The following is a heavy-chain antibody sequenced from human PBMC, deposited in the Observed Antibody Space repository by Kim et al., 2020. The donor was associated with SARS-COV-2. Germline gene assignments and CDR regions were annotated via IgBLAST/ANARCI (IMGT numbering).Heavy chain of an antibody. V-gene: IGHV4-34*01. J-gene: IGHJ5*02. CDR2: INHSGST. Sequence: SETLSLTCAVYGGSFSGYYWSWIRQPPGKGLEWIGEINHSGSTNYNPSLKSRVTISVDTSKNQFSLKLSSVTAADTAVYYCARGLAGYCSSTSCYGNWFDPWGQGTLVTVSS. D-gene: IGHD2-2*01. CDR3: ARGLAGYCSSTSCYGNWFDP. CDR1: GGSFSGYY.